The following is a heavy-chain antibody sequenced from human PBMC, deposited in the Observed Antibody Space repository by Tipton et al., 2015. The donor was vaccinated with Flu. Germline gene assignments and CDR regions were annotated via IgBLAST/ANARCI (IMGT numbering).Heavy chain of an antibody. J-gene: IGHJ4*02. D-gene: IGHD4-17*01. CDR1: GASISDYY. V-gene: IGHV4-59*08. Sequence: LRLSCSVSGASISDYYWNWIRQRPGKGLEWLAHISYSGTIDYNPSLKSRLTVSADTSKNQFSLKLTSVTATDTAIYYCASAPTMTTFFFWGQGTLVTVSS. CDR3: ASAPTMTTFFF. CDR2: ISYSGTI.